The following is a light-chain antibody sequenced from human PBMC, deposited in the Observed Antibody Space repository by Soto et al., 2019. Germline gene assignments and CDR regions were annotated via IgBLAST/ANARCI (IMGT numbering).Light chain of an antibody. Sequence: DIQMTQSPSTLSASVGDRVTITCRAIQSIGRSLAWYQQKPGKAPKVLIYDVSSLESGVPSRFSGSGSVTEFTLTISSLQPDDFAPYYCQHYYIYSLTFGGGTRVEIK. V-gene: IGKV1-5*01. CDR1: QSIGRS. J-gene: IGKJ4*01. CDR3: QHYYIYSLT. CDR2: DVS.